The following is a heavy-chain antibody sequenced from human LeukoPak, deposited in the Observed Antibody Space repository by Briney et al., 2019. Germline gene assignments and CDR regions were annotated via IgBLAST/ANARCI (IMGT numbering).Heavy chain of an antibody. CDR3: ARDFGGYNNDY. D-gene: IGHD5-24*01. V-gene: IGHV3-21*01. CDR1: GFXFSSYI. CDR2: ITSSSSYI. J-gene: IGHJ4*02. Sequence: GGSLRLSCAASGFXFSSYIINWVRQAPGKGLKWVSSITSSSSYIYYADSVKGRFTMSRDNAKNSLYLQMNSLRAEDTAVYYCARDFGGYNNDYWGQGTLVTVSS.